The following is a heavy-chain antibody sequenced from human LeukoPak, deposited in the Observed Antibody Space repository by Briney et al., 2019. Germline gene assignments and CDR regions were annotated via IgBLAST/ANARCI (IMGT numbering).Heavy chain of an antibody. CDR2: ISGSGGST. D-gene: IGHD3-9*01. Sequence: GGSLRLSCVGSAFTFSNYAMSWVRQAPGKGLEWVSAISGSGGSTYYADSVKGRFTISRDNSKNTLYLQMNSLRAEDTAIYYCAKGLTGYSYYFDYWGQGTLVTVSS. V-gene: IGHV3-23*01. CDR3: AKGLTGYSYYFDY. CDR1: AFTFSNYA. J-gene: IGHJ4*02.